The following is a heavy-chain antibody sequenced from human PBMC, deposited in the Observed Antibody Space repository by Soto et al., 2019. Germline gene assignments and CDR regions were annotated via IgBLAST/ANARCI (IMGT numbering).Heavy chain of an antibody. Sequence: GGSLRLSCAASGFTFSSCGMHWVRQAPGKGLEWVAVISYDGSNKYYADSVKGRFTISRDNSKNTLYLQMNSLRAEDTAVYYCATGPILEWLFYFDYWGQGTLVTVSS. CDR3: ATGPILEWLFYFDY. CDR1: GFTFSSCG. J-gene: IGHJ4*02. CDR2: ISYDGSNK. V-gene: IGHV3-30*03. D-gene: IGHD3-3*01.